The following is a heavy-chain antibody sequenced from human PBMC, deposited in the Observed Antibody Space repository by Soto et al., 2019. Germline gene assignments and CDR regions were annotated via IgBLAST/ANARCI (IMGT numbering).Heavy chain of an antibody. V-gene: IGHV3-21*01. CDR1: GFTFSSYS. CDR3: ARYILTGYDAFDI. Sequence: GGSLRLSCAASGFTFSSYSMNWVRQAPGKGLEWVSSISSSSSYIYYADSVKGRFTISRDNAKNSLYLQMNSLRAEDTAVYYCARYILTGYDAFDIWGQGTMVT. J-gene: IGHJ3*02. D-gene: IGHD3-9*01. CDR2: ISSSSSYI.